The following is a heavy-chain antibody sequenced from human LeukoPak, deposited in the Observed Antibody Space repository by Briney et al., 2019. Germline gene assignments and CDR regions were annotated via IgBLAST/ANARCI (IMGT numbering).Heavy chain of an antibody. Sequence: TGGSLRLSCAASGFTFSNYGMTWVRQAPGKGLEWVSVFSAETGNTYYADSVKGRFTISRDNSKNTLYLQITSLRAEDTAVYYCAKARRLGSDWDKDAFDIWGHGTMVTVSS. CDR1: GFTFSNYG. D-gene: IGHD6-19*01. CDR3: AKARRLGSDWDKDAFDI. V-gene: IGHV3-23*01. CDR2: FSAETGNT. J-gene: IGHJ3*02.